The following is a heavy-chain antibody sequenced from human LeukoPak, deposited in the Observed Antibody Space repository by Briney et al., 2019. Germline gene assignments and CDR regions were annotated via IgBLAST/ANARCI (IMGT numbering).Heavy chain of an antibody. D-gene: IGHD3-16*01. Sequence: GGSLRLSCVASGFTFRNDWMNWVRQAPGKGLEWVANIKADGGEIDFVDSVKGRFTISRDNAKNSLYLQMNSLRVEDTALYYCARGGESRAILHHWGQGALVTVSS. CDR2: IKADGGEI. J-gene: IGHJ4*02. V-gene: IGHV3-7*04. CDR3: ARGGESRAILHH. CDR1: GFTFRNDW.